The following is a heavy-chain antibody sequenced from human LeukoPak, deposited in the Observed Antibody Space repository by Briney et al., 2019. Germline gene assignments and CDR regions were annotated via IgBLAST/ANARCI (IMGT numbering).Heavy chain of an antibody. CDR2: LSGSGGRT. V-gene: IGHV3-23*01. Sequence: GGSLRLSCAASGFTFNSYAMSWVRQAPGKGLEWVSTLSGSGGRTYYADSVKGRFTISRDNSKNTLYLQMNSLRAEDTAVYYCAKGHRYDFWSGYLTPNWFDPWGQGTLVTVSS. CDR1: GFTFNSYA. D-gene: IGHD3-3*01. CDR3: AKGHRYDFWSGYLTPNWFDP. J-gene: IGHJ5*02.